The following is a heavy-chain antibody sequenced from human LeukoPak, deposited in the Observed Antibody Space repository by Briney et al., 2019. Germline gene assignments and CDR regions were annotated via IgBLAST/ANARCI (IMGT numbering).Heavy chain of an antibody. J-gene: IGHJ4*02. D-gene: IGHD3-10*01. CDR2: ISYDGSHR. Sequence: GGSLRLSCAASGFTFSSYDMHWVRQAPGKGLEWVAVISYDGSHRYYADSVKGRFTISRDNSKNTLYLQMNSLRAEDTAMYYCATDPSYFGSGTDYYFDYWGQETLVTVSS. CDR3: ATDPSYFGSGTDYYFDY. CDR1: GFTFSSYD. V-gene: IGHV3-30*03.